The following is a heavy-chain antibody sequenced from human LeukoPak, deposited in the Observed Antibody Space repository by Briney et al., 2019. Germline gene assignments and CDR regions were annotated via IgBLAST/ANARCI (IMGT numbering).Heavy chain of an antibody. CDR2: ISWNSGSI. Sequence: GGSLRLSCAASGFTFDDYAVHWVRQAPGKGLEWVSGISWNSGSIGYADSVKGRFTISRDNAKNSLYLQMNSLRAEDTALYYCAKGGKYQLLYPFDYWGQGTLVTVSS. D-gene: IGHD2-2*02. V-gene: IGHV3-9*01. J-gene: IGHJ4*02. CDR3: AKGGKYQLLYPFDY. CDR1: GFTFDDYA.